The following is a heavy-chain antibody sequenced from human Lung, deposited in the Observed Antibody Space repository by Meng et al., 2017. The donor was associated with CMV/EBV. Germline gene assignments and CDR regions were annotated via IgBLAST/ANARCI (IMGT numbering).Heavy chain of an antibody. CDR3: LRRSGGSV. CDR2: IPHRGSS. V-gene: IGHV4-4*03. J-gene: IGHJ1*01. D-gene: IGHD3-10*01. CDR1: GDSITNHNW. Sequence: QVHWRETGPPLVKPPVTLSLTCVFSGDSITNHNWWAWARQPPGKGLEWIGEIPHRGSSAYNPSLKSRVSMSIDKSKNQFSLKLTSVTAADTAVYHCLRRSGGSVWGQGTLVTVSS.